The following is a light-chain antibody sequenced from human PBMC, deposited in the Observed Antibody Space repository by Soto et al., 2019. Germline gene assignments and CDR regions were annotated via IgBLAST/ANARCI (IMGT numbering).Light chain of an antibody. V-gene: IGKV1-39*01. Sequence: HMTQSPSSLSASVGDRVTITCRASQRITTYLNWYQQKPGKAPKLLISTAATLQGGVPSRFSGSGSGTDFTLTITTLQPEDFATYLCQQSYSTPYTFGQGTKLEIK. CDR2: TAA. CDR3: QQSYSTPYT. J-gene: IGKJ2*01. CDR1: QRITTY.